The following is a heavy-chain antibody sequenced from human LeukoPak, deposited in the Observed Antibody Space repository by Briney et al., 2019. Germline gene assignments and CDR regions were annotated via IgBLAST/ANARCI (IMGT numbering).Heavy chain of an antibody. V-gene: IGHV3-9*01. Sequence: GGSLRLSCAASGFTFDDYAMHWVRQAPGKGLEWVSGISWNSGSIGYADSVKGRFTISRDNAKNSLYLQMNSLRAEDTAVYYCARDGIAAAGYYYYYMDVWGKGTTVTVSS. CDR2: ISWNSGSI. J-gene: IGHJ6*03. CDR1: GFTFDDYA. CDR3: ARDGIAAAGYYYYYMDV. D-gene: IGHD6-13*01.